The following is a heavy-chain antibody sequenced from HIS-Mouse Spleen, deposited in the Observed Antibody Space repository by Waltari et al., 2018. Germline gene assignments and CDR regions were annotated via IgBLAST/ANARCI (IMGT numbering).Heavy chain of an antibody. J-gene: IGHJ3*02. Sequence: QLQLQESGPGLVKPSETLSLTCTVSGGSISSSSYYWGWIRQPPGKGLEWIGSIYYSGSTYYNPSLKSRVTISVDTSKNQFSLKLSSVTAADTAVYYCARREGYYDILTGYYVLHAFDIWGQGTMVTVSS. CDR3: ARREGYYDILTGYYVLHAFDI. CDR2: IYYSGST. D-gene: IGHD3-9*01. V-gene: IGHV4-39*01. CDR1: GGSISSSSYY.